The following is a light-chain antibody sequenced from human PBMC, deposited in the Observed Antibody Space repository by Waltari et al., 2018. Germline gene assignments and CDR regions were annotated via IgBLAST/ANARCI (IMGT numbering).Light chain of an antibody. CDR2: NAS. J-gene: IGKJ4*01. CDR1: QRISNW. Sequence: DIQMTQSPFTLSASVGDRVIITCRASQRISNWLAWYQPKPGKAPKPLIYNASTLASGVPSRFNCSGSWTYFSLTISSLQPDDFASYYCQQYNSYSLLTFGGGTKVEIK. V-gene: IGKV1-5*03. CDR3: QQYNSYSLLT.